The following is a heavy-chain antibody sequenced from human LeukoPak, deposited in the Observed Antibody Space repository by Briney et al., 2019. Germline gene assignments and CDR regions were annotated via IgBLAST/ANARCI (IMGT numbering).Heavy chain of an antibody. CDR1: GGSFSGYY. D-gene: IGHD3-10*01. J-gene: IGHJ6*02. V-gene: IGHV4-34*01. CDR3: ARGLLWFGESPHYYYGMDV. Sequence: PSETLSLTCAVYGGSFSGYYWSWIRQPPGKGLEWIGEINHSGSTNYNPSLKSRVTISVDTSKNQFSLKLSTVTAADTAVYYCARGLLWFGESPHYYYGMDVWSQGTTVTVSS. CDR2: INHSGST.